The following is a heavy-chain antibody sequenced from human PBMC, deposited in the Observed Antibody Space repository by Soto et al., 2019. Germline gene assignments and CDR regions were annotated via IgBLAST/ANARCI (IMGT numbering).Heavy chain of an antibody. CDR1: GFTFDIFS. Sequence: LSCAASGFTFDIFSMNWVRQAPGKGLEWVSSIGSRSTFIYYADSVQGRFTITRDNAKNSLYLHMNNLRAGDTAVYYCARDSSSSALDSSGQGTLVTVSS. D-gene: IGHD6-6*01. V-gene: IGHV3-21*01. CDR2: IGSRSTFI. CDR3: ARDSSSSALDS. J-gene: IGHJ4*02.